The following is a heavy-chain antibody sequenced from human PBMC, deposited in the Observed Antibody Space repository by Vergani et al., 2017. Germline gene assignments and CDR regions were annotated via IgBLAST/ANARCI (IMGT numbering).Heavy chain of an antibody. V-gene: IGHV5-51*01. CDR1: GYSFTSYW. CDR2: IYPGDSDT. Sequence: EVQLVQSGAEVKKPGESLKISCKGSGYSFTSYWIGWVRQMPGKGLEWMGIIYPGDSDTRYSPSFQGQVTISADKSISTAYLQVSSLKASDTAMYYCARLFTRLGYNCNYDHSYYYMDVWGKGTTVTVSS. J-gene: IGHJ6*03. CDR3: ARLFTRLGYNCNYDHSYYYMDV. D-gene: IGHD1-7*01.